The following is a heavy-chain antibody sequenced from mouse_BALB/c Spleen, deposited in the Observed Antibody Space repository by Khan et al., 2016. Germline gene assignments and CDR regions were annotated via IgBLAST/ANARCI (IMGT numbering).Heavy chain of an antibody. V-gene: IGHV1-15*01. D-gene: IGHD2-4*01. CDR2: IDPHTGGT. Sequence: QVQLQQSGAELVRPGASVALSCKASSYTFTDYVIYWVKQTPVHGLEWIGCIDPHTGGTDSNQKFKGKATLTSDKSSSAAYMELRSLTSEDSTVYYCSVRCLYEYDDSFAYWGQGTLVTVSS. J-gene: IGHJ4*01. CDR1: SYTFTDYV. CDR3: SVRCLYEYDDSFAY.